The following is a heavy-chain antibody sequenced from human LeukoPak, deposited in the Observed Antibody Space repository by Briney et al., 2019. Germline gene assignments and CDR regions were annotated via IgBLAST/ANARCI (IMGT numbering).Heavy chain of an antibody. D-gene: IGHD6-19*01. V-gene: IGHV3-48*03. Sequence: GGSLRLSCAASGFTFSSYEMNWVRQAPGKGLEWVSYISSSGSTIYYADSVKGRFTISRDNAKNSLYLQMNSLRAEDTAVYYCARVAGYSSAWLAFDYWGQGTLVTVSS. CDR2: ISSSGSTI. CDR3: ARVAGYSSAWLAFDY. J-gene: IGHJ4*02. CDR1: GFTFSSYE.